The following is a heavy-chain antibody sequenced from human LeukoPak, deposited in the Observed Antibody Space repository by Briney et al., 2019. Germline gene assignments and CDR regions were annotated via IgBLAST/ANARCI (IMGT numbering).Heavy chain of an antibody. J-gene: IGHJ4*02. Sequence: GGSLRLSCAASGFTFSDYYMSWIRQAPGKGLEWVSYISSSGSTIYYADSVKGRFTISRDNVKNSLYLQMNSLRAEDTAVYYCAKTPRWYYYDSSGYYPLVYFDYWGQGTLVTVSS. CDR1: GFTFSDYY. CDR2: ISSSGSTI. V-gene: IGHV3-11*01. D-gene: IGHD3-22*01. CDR3: AKTPRWYYYDSSGYYPLVYFDY.